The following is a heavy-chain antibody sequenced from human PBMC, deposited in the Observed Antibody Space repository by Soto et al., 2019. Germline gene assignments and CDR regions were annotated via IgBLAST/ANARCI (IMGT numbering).Heavy chain of an antibody. V-gene: IGHV1-8*01. CDR2: MNPNSGNT. Sequence: ASEKVSCKASGYTFTSYDINWVRQATGQGLEWMGWMNPNSGNTGYAQKFQGRVTMTRNTSISTAYMELSSLRSEDTAVYYCARGGGVDTAMIYYYYGMDVWGQGTTVTVSS. CDR1: GYTFTSYD. D-gene: IGHD5-18*01. J-gene: IGHJ6*02. CDR3: ARGGGVDTAMIYYYYGMDV.